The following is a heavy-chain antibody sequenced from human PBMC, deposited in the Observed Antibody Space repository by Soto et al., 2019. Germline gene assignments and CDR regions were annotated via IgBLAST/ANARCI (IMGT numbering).Heavy chain of an antibody. V-gene: IGHV1-69*04. CDR1: GVTFSSYT. Sequence: SVKVSCKASGVTFSSYTISWVRQAPGQGLEWMGRIIPILGIANYAQKFQGRVTITADKSTSTAYMELSSLRSEDTAVYYCARDPYYDIFLPWGQGTLVTVSS. CDR2: IIPILGIA. J-gene: IGHJ5*02. CDR3: ARDPYYDIFLP. D-gene: IGHD3-9*01.